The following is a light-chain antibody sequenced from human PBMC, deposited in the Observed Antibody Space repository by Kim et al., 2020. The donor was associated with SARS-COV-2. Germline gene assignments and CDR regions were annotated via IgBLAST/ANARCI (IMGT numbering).Light chain of an antibody. CDR3: LLYYSDVGV. J-gene: IGLJ2*01. V-gene: IGLV7-46*01. CDR2: DTT. Sequence: QAVVTQESSLTVSPGGTVTLTCGSDTGIVTSGHFPYWFQQKPGQAPRTLIYDTTNKHSWTPARFSGSLLGGKAALTLSGAQPEDEAEYYCLLYYSDVGVFGGGTKLTVL. CDR1: TGIVTSGHF.